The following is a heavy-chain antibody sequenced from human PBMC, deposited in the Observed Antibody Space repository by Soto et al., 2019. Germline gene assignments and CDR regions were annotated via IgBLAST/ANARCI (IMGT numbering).Heavy chain of an antibody. Sequence: LSLTCGVSGGTVASSHWWSWVRQSPGGGLEWIGNVYHTGDTNFNPSLQSRVTISVDKSNNQFSLRLNSLTAADTAVYFCAREIVTAGGNNYFDPWGPGTLVTVSS. CDR1: GGTVASSHW. D-gene: IGHD2-21*02. CDR3: AREIVTAGGNNYFDP. V-gene: IGHV4-4*01. CDR2: VYHTGDT. J-gene: IGHJ5*02.